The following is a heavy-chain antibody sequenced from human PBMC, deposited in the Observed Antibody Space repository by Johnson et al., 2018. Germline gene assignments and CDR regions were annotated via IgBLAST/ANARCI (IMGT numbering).Heavy chain of an antibody. Sequence: QVQLVESGGGVVQXGRSLRLSCVASGFTFSIYGMHWVRQAPGKGLEWVAVISYDGSNNDYIDSVKGRFTISRDNSKNTVYLLMNSLRAEDTAVYYCAKDLARYDFWTGYHYYYGMDVWGQGTTVTVSS. CDR1: GFTFSIYG. J-gene: IGHJ6*02. D-gene: IGHD3-3*01. V-gene: IGHV3-30*18. CDR3: AKDLARYDFWTGYHYYYGMDV. CDR2: ISYDGSNN.